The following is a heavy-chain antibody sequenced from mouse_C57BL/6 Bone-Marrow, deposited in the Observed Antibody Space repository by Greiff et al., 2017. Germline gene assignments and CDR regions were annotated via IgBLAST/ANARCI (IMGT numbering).Heavy chain of an antibody. CDR3: ARGAY. CDR2: ILPGSGST. Sequence: VKLMESGAELMKPGASVKLSCKATGYTFTAYWIEWVKQRPGHGLEWIGEILPGSGSTNYNETFKGKATFTADTSSNTAYMQLSSLTTGDSAIYYCARGAYWGQGTLVTVSA. V-gene: IGHV1-9*01. CDR1: GYTFTAYW. J-gene: IGHJ3*01.